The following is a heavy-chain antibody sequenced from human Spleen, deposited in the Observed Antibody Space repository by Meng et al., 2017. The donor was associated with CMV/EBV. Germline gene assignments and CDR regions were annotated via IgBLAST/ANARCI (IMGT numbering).Heavy chain of an antibody. D-gene: IGHD6-19*01. J-gene: IGHJ4*02. CDR2: IYYSGST. Sequence: GSLRLSCTVSGCSISSSSDYWGWIRQPPGKGLEWIGSIYYSGSTYYNPSLKSRVTISVDTSKNQFSLKLSSVTAADTAVYYCARGPLAGPYDYWGQGTLVTVSS. V-gene: IGHV4-39*01. CDR1: GCSISSSSDY. CDR3: ARGPLAGPYDY.